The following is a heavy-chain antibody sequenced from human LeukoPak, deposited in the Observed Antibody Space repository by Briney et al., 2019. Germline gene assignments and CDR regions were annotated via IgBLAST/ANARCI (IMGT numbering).Heavy chain of an antibody. V-gene: IGHV3-9*01. Sequence: GGSLRLSCAASGFTFDDYAMHWVRHAPGKGLEWVSGISWNSGSIGYVDSVKGRFTISRDNAKNSLYLQMNSLRAEDTALYYCAKSAYYDILTGFYTPNWFDPWGQGTLVTVSS. CDR2: ISWNSGSI. CDR3: AKSAYYDILTGFYTPNWFDP. CDR1: GFTFDDYA. D-gene: IGHD3-9*01. J-gene: IGHJ5*02.